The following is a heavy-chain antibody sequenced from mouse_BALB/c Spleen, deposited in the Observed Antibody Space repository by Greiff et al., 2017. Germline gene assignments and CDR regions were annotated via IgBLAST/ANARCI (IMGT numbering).Heavy chain of an antibody. J-gene: IGHJ4*01. V-gene: IGHV5-6*01. Sequence: EVKLMESGGDLVKPGGSLKLSCAASGFTFSSYGMSWVRQTPDKRLEWVATISSGGSYTYYPDSVKGRFTISRDNAKNTLYLQMSSLKSEDTAMYYCARQYGSSLYYAMDYWGQGTSVTVSS. D-gene: IGHD1-1*01. CDR1: GFTFSSYG. CDR2: ISSGGSYT. CDR3: ARQYGSSLYYAMDY.